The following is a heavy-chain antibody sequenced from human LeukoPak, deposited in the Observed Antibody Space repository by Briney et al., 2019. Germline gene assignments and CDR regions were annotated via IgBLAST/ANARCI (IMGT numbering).Heavy chain of an antibody. CDR2: IYYSGST. Sequence: PSETLSLTCTVSGGSITSTTYYWGWIRRPPGKGLEWIGSIYYSGSTYYNPSLKSRVTISGDTSKNQLSLKLSSVTAADTAVYYCARPGYGDAYYFDYWGQGTLVTVSS. CDR3: ARPGYGDAYYFDY. CDR1: GGSITSTTYY. V-gene: IGHV4-39*01. D-gene: IGHD4-17*01. J-gene: IGHJ4*02.